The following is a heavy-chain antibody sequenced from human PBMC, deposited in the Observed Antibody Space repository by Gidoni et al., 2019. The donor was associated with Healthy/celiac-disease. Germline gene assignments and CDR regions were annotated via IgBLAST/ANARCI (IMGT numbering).Heavy chain of an antibody. J-gene: IGHJ4*02. CDR1: GFTFSNDW. V-gene: IGHV3-15*01. CDR3: TTVYYYDSSGPWDFDY. CDR2: IKSKTDGGTT. Sequence: EVQLVESGGGLVKPGGSLRLSCAASGFTFSNDWMSWVRQAPGKGLEWVGRIKSKTDGGTTDYAAPVKGRFTISRDDSKNTLYLQMNSLKTEDTAVYYCTTVYYYDSSGPWDFDYWGQGTLVTVSS. D-gene: IGHD3-22*01.